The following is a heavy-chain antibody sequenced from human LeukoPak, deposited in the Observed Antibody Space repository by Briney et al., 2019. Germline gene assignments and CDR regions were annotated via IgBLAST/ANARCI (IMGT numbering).Heavy chain of an antibody. CDR3: ARDRIGGRGYSSSR. CDR2: IYSGGST. Sequence: GGSLRLSCAASGFTVSSNYMSWVRQAPGKGLEWVSVIYSGGSTYYADSVKGTFTISRDNSKNTLYLQMNSLRAEDTAVYYCARDRIGGRGYSSSRWGQGTLVTVSS. J-gene: IGHJ4*02. V-gene: IGHV3-66*01. D-gene: IGHD6-13*01. CDR1: GFTVSSNY.